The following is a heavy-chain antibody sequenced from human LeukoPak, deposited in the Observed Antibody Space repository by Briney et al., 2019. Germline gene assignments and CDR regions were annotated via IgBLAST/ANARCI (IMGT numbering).Heavy chain of an antibody. Sequence: GGSLRLSCAASGFTFSSYSMNWVRQAPGKGLEWVSSISSSISYIYYADSVKGRFTISRDNAKNSLYLQMNSLRAEDTAVYYCARDLGVIAAEDFYYYYGMDVWGQGTTVTVSS. CDR2: ISSSISYI. D-gene: IGHD6-13*01. V-gene: IGHV3-21*01. CDR3: ARDLGVIAAEDFYYYYGMDV. CDR1: GFTFSSYS. J-gene: IGHJ6*02.